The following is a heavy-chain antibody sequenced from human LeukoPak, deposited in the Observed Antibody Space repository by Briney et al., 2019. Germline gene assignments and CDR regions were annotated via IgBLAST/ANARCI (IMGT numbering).Heavy chain of an antibody. V-gene: IGHV3-74*01. CDR3: ARDPRNVGLAP. D-gene: IGHD2-15*01. Sequence: GGSLRLSSVASGFSLSGYWMYWVRQAPGKGLMYISRNNGDGSTTNYADVVKGRFTMSRDNVKNTLYLQMNSLRVEDTAVYYCARDPRNVGLAPWGQGTLVTVSS. J-gene: IGHJ5*02. CDR2: NNGDGSTT. CDR1: GFSLSGYW.